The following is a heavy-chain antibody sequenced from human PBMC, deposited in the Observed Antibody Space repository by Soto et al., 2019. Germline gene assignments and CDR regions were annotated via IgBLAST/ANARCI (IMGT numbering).Heavy chain of an antibody. V-gene: IGHV3-23*01. CDR1: RFSFRNDA. CDR2: ISETGGRT. CDR3: APGIVVRKPASYFAF. Sequence: GGSLRISCAPSRFSFRNDAMRWVRQAPGKGLEWVSVISETGGRTFYADSVKGRFTISRDNSKNTLYLQMSSLRAEDTAVYYCAPGIVVRKPASYFAFWHQGITVT. D-gene: IGHD3-10*01. J-gene: IGHJ3*01.